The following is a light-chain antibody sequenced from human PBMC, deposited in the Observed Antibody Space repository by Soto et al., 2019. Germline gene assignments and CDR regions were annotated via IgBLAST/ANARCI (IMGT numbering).Light chain of an antibody. J-gene: IGLJ3*02. CDR2: DVS. CDR1: SRDVGSYNL. V-gene: IGLV2-23*02. Sequence: QSALTQPASVSGSPGQSITISCTGTSRDVGSYNLVSWYQQHPGKVPKLVIYDVSKRPSGVSNRFSGSKSGNTASLTISGLQAEDEADYYCCSYAGSFTVWVFGGGTKVTVL. CDR3: CSYAGSFTVWV.